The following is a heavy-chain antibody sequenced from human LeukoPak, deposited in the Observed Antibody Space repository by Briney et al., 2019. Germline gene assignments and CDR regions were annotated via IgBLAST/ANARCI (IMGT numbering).Heavy chain of an antibody. V-gene: IGHV7-4-1*02. CDR3: ARRDTAMGDYFDY. J-gene: IGHJ4*02. D-gene: IGHD5-18*01. CDR1: GYTFTSYA. Sequence: ASVKVSCKASGYTFTSYAMNWVRQAPGQGLEWMGWINTNTENPTYAQGFTGRFVFSLDTSVSTTYLQISSLKAEDTAVYYCARRDTAMGDYFDYWGQGTLVTVSS. CDR2: INTNTENP.